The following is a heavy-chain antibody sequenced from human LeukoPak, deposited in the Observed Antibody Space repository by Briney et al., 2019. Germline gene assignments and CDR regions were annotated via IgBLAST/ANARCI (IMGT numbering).Heavy chain of an antibody. CDR2: IYPGDSDT. V-gene: IGHV5-51*01. CDR3: ARQDKGVEYSSSWYVWYFDY. CDR1: GYSFTSYW. J-gene: IGHJ4*02. D-gene: IGHD6-13*01. Sequence: KPGESLKISCKGSGYSFTSYWIGWVRQMPGKGLEWMGIIYPGDSDTRYSPSFQGQVTISADKSISTAYLQWSSLKASDTAMYYCARQDKGVEYSSSWYVWYFDYWGQGTLVTVSS.